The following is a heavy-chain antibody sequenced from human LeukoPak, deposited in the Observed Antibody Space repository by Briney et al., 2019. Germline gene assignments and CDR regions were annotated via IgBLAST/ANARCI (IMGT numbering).Heavy chain of an antibody. J-gene: IGHJ4*02. CDR3: AKDDRIQTRRYSYNY. V-gene: IGHV3-23*01. Sequence: PGGSLRLSCAASGFIFSNYGMIWVRQAPGKGLEWVATISESGGNTYYADSVKGRFTISRDNSMNTLYLQMNRLRAEDTAVYYCAKDDRIQTRRYSYNYWGQGTLVTVSS. D-gene: IGHD5-18*01. CDR2: ISESGGNT. CDR1: GFIFSNYG.